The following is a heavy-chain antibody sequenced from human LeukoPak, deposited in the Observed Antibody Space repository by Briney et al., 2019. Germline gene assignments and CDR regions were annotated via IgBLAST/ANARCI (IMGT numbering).Heavy chain of an antibody. CDR1: GGSISSGSYY. J-gene: IGHJ4*02. CDR3: ARVHGSGSGDDY. Sequence: SETLSLTCTVSGGSISSGSYYWSWIRQPAGKGLEWIGRIYTSGSTNYSPSLKSRVTMSVDTSKNQFSLKLSSVTAADTAVYYCARVHGSGSGDDYWGQGTLVTVSS. CDR2: IYTSGST. V-gene: IGHV4-61*02. D-gene: IGHD3-10*01.